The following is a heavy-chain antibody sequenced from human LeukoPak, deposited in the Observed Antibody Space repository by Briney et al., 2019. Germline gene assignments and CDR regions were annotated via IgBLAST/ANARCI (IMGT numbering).Heavy chain of an antibody. CDR3: VMGRDGAKIDH. Sequence: ASVKVSCKASGYTFTGYYMHWVRQAPGQGLEWMGWINPNSGGTNYAQKFQGRVTMTRDTSTSTVYMELSSLRSEDTAVYYCVMGRDGAKIDHWGQGTLVTVSS. J-gene: IGHJ4*02. D-gene: IGHD2-21*01. V-gene: IGHV1-2*02. CDR1: GYTFTGYY. CDR2: INPNSGGT.